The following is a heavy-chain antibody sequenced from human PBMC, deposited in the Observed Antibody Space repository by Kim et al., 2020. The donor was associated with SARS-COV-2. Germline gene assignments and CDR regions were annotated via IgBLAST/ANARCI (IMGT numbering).Heavy chain of an antibody. D-gene: IGHD3-16*02. Sequence: GGSLRLSCAASGFTFSSYWMSWVRQAPGKGLEWVANIKQDGSEKYYVDSVKGRFTISRDNAKNSLYLQMNSLRAEDTAVYYCARVPYYDYVWGSYPFDYWGQGTLVTVSS. CDR2: IKQDGSEK. CDR3: ARVPYYDYVWGSYPFDY. V-gene: IGHV3-7*01. CDR1: GFTFSSYW. J-gene: IGHJ4*02.